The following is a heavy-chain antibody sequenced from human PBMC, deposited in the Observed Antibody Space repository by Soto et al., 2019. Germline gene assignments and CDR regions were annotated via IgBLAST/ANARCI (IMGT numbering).Heavy chain of an antibody. J-gene: IGHJ4*02. CDR2: INPNTGST. CDR3: ATFGDFDY. Sequence: ASVKVSCKASGYTFTSHYIHWVRQAPGQGLEWMGVINPNTGSTSYAQKFQGRITMSRDTSTSTVYMELSSLRSEDTAVYYCATFGDFDYWGQGTLVTVSS. V-gene: IGHV1-46*01. CDR1: GYTFTSHY. D-gene: IGHD3-10*01.